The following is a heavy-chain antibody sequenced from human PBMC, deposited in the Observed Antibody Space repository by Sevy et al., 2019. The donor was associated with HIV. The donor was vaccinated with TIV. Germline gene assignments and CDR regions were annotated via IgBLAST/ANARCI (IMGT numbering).Heavy chain of an antibody. J-gene: IGHJ4*02. D-gene: IGHD5-12*01. CDR2: ISCDGGNT. CDR1: GFSLSDYA. V-gene: IGHV3-30-3*01. Sequence: GGSLRLSCVASGFSLSDYAMHWVRQGPDKGLAWVAVISCDGGNTYYSDAVEGRFTISRDNPKNTVFLQMNSLSPDDTALYYCARGPYNSGLRFDFWGQGTLVTVSS. CDR3: ARGPYNSGLRFDF.